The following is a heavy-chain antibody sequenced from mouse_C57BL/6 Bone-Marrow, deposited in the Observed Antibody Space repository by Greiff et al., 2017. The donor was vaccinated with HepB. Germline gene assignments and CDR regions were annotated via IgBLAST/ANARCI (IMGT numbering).Heavy chain of an antibody. V-gene: IGHV1-54*01. Sequence: QVQLQQSGAELVRPGTSVKVSCKASGYAFTNYLIEWVKQRPGQGLEWIGVINPGSGGTNYNEKFKGKATLTADKSSSTAYMQLSSLTSEDSAVYFCAREGTAQATAMDYWGQGPSVTVSS. D-gene: IGHD3-2*02. CDR3: AREGTAQATAMDY. J-gene: IGHJ4*01. CDR2: INPGSGGT. CDR1: GYAFTNYL.